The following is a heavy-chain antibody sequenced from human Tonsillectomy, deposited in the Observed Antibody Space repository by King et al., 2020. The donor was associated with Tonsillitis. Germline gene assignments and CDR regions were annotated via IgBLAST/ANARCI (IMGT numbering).Heavy chain of an antibody. CDR3: ARWSRGRKYYYEGDAFHI. V-gene: IGHV4-34*01. J-gene: IGHJ3*02. CDR2: INHSGST. CDR1: CGSFSGYY. Sequence: VQLQQWGAGLLKPSETLALTCAVYCGSFSGYYWSWIRQPPGKGLEWIGEINHSGSTNYNPSLKSRVTISVDTSKNQFSLKLSSVTAADTAVYYCARWSRGRKYYYEGDAFHIWGQGTMVTVSS. D-gene: IGHD3-22*01.